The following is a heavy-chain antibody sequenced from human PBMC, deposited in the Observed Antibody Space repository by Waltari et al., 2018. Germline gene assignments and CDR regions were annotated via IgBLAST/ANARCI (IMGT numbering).Heavy chain of an antibody. Sequence: EVQLVESGGGLVQPGGSLRLSCAASGFTFSSYWMSWVRQAPGKGLEWVANIKQDGSEKYYVDSVKGRFTISRDNAKTSLYLQMNSLRAEDTAVYYCARLGPPGGGYDKGGFDYWGQGTLVTVSS. D-gene: IGHD5-12*01. CDR2: IKQDGSEK. CDR3: ARLGPPGGGYDKGGFDY. CDR1: GFTFSSYW. J-gene: IGHJ4*02. V-gene: IGHV3-7*01.